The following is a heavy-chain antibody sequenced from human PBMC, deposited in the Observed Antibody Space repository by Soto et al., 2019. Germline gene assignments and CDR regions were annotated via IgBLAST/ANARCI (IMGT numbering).Heavy chain of an antibody. D-gene: IGHD2-2*01. CDR3: AKGDLGYCSSTSCYYYYGMDV. Sequence: GGSLRLSCAASGFTFGSYAMSWVRQAPGKGLEWVSAISGSGGSTYYADSVKGRFTISRDNSKNTLYLQMNSLRAEDTAVYYCAKGDLGYCSSTSCYYYYGMDVWGQGTTVTVSS. V-gene: IGHV3-23*01. CDR1: GFTFGSYA. J-gene: IGHJ6*02. CDR2: ISGSGGST.